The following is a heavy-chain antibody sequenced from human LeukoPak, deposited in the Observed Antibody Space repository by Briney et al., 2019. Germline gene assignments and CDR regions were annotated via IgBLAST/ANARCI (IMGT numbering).Heavy chain of an antibody. CDR3: AKDSGHWGIDY. CDR1: GFTFSSYG. Sequence: GGSLRLSCAASGFTFSSYGMSWVRQAPGKGLEWVSAISTTGGSTYYADSVKGRFTISRDNSKNTLYLQMNSLRTEDTAVYYCAKDSGHWGIDYWGQGTLVTVSS. J-gene: IGHJ4*02. D-gene: IGHD7-27*01. CDR2: ISTTGGST. V-gene: IGHV3-23*01.